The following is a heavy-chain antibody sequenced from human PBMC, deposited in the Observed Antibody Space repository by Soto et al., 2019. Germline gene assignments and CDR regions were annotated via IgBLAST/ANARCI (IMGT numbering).Heavy chain of an antibody. Sequence: ASVKVSCKASGYSFTGYYMHWVRQAPGQGLEWMGWINPNSGGTNNAQKFQGWVTMTRDTSISTAYMELSRLRSDDTAVYYCARREVLPPGDFDYWGQGTLVTVSS. D-gene: IGHD1-26*01. CDR2: INPNSGGT. CDR3: ARREVLPPGDFDY. V-gene: IGHV1-2*04. CDR1: GYSFTGYY. J-gene: IGHJ4*02.